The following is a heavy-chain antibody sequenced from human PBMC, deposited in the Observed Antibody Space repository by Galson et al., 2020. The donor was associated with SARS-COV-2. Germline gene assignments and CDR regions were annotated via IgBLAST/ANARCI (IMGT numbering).Heavy chain of an antibody. CDR1: GFTFSNYA. CDR2: IYSGGSA. Sequence: GESLKISCAASGFTFSNYAMTWVRQAPGKALEWVSIIYSGGSAYYADSVKGRFTISRDDSKNTLYLQLNSLRPEDTAVYYCEAYDRSGYYYAFDYWGQGTLVTVSS. V-gene: IGHV3-23*03. J-gene: IGHJ4*02. CDR3: EAYDRSGYYYAFDY. D-gene: IGHD3-22*01.